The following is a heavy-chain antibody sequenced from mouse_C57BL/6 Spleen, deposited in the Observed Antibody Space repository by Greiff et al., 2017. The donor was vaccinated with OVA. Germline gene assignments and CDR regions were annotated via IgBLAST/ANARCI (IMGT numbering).Heavy chain of an antibody. J-gene: IGHJ4*01. CDR2: ISSGGDYI. V-gene: IGHV5-9-1*02. CDR1: GFTFSSYA. Sequence: EVMLVESGEGLVKPGGSLKLSCAASGFTFSSYAMSWVRQTPEKRLAWVAYISSGGDYIYYADTVKGRFTISRDNARNTLYLQMSSLKSEDTAMYYCTRGYDGSSSYAMDYWGQGTSVTVSS. CDR3: TRGYDGSSSYAMDY. D-gene: IGHD1-1*01.